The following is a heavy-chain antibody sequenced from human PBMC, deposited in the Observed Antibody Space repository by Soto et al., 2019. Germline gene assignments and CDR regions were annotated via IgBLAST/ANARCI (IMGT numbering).Heavy chain of an antibody. D-gene: IGHD6-19*01. J-gene: IGHJ5*02. V-gene: IGHV4-39*01. Sequence: QLQLQESGPGLVKPSETLSLTCTVSGGSISSSDFYWGWLRQPPGKGLDFIGSMYYSGTTYYNPPLKNRITISGDTSKNQFALKLISVTAADTAVYYCAAVDSTGNWFDPWGQGALVTVSS. CDR2: MYYSGTT. CDR1: GGSISSSDFY. CDR3: AAVDSTGNWFDP.